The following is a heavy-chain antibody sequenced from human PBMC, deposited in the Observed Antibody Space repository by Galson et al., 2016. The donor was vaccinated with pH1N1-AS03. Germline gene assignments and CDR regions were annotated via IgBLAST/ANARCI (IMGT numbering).Heavy chain of an antibody. V-gene: IGHV5-51*01. J-gene: IGHJ4*01. CDR3: ARLTLSSGWPCDY. CDR1: GYSFTNYW. CDR2: IYLDDSDT. D-gene: IGHD6-19*01. Sequence: QSGAEVKKPGESLKISCQGSGYSFTNYWIGWVRQMPGKGLEWMGIIYLDDSDTRYSPSFQGQVTISADKSISTAYLQWSSLKAPDTAMYFRARLTLSSGWPCDYWGQGSLVTVSS.